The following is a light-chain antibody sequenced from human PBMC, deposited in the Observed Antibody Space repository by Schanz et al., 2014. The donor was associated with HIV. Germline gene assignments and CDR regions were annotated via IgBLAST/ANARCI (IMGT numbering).Light chain of an antibody. CDR3: QHYGSS. CDR2: GAS. J-gene: IGKJ3*01. CDR1: QSVNNY. Sequence: EIVLTQSPATLSVSPGERATLSCRAGQSVNNYLAWYQQKPGQTPRLLIYGASTRATGIPDRFSGSGSGTDFTLTISRLEPEDFAVYYCQHYGSSFGPGTKVDIK. V-gene: IGKV3-20*01.